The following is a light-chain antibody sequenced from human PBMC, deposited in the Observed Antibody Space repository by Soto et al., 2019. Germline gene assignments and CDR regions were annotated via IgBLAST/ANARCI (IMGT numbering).Light chain of an antibody. Sequence: SVLTHPPSASGTPGQRVTISCSGSSSNIGSNTVNWYQQLPGTAPKLLIYSNNQRPSGVPDRFSGAKSGTSASLAISGLQSEDEADYYCAAWDDSLNGTHVVFGGGTQLTVL. CDR1: SSNIGSNT. CDR3: AAWDDSLNGTHVV. V-gene: IGLV1-44*01. J-gene: IGLJ2*01. CDR2: SNN.